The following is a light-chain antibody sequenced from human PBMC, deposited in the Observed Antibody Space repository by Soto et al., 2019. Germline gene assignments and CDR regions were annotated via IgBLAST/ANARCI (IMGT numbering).Light chain of an antibody. CDR2: GAS. J-gene: IGKJ1*01. CDR3: QQYNNWPRT. V-gene: IGKV3-15*01. CDR1: QSVSSN. Sequence: EIVMTQSPATLSVSPGERATLSCRASQSVSSNLALYQQKPCQAPRLLIYGASTRATGIPARFSGSGSGTEFTRTISSLQSEYFAVYYCQQYNNWPRTFGQGTKVEIK.